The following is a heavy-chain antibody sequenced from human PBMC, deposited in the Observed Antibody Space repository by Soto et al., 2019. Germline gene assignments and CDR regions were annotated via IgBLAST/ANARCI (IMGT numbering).Heavy chain of an antibody. J-gene: IGHJ4*02. CDR3: ARDQHGDYIHGFDY. CDR1: GFTFSSYA. V-gene: IGHV3-30-3*01. Sequence: GGSLRLSCAASGFTFSSYAMHWVRQAPGKGLEWVAVISYDGSNKYYADSVKGRFTISRDNSKNTLYLQMNSLRAEDTAVYYCARDQHGDYIHGFDYWGQGTLVTVSS. CDR2: ISYDGSNK. D-gene: IGHD4-17*01.